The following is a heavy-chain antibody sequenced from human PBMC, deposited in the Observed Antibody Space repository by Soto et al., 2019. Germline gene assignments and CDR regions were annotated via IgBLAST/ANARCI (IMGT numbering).Heavy chain of an antibody. CDR2: ISSGGDTT. CDR3: AKGRGGSVNLTPRVYF. D-gene: IGHD3-10*01. Sequence: EVQLLESGGGLVQPGGSMRLSCAASGFTFNNYAMTWVRPAQGKGLEWVSAISSGGDTTSYADSVKGQFTVSRDGSKNTLYLQMSSLRAEDTALYYCAKGRGGSVNLTPRVYFWGQGSLVTVSS. J-gene: IGHJ4*02. V-gene: IGHV3-23*01. CDR1: GFTFNNYA.